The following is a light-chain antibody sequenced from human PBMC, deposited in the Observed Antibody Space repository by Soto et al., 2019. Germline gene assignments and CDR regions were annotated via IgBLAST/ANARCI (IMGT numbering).Light chain of an antibody. J-gene: IGLJ1*01. CDR2: EVN. V-gene: IGLV2-14*03. Sequence: VLTQPASVSGSPGQSITISCGGTSSDVGAYIYVSWYQQFPGKAPKLILYEVNNRPSGVSNRFSGSKSDTTASLTISGLQPEDEADYYCSAYSDIDTKVFGTGTKVTVL. CDR3: SAYSDIDTKV. CDR1: SSDVGAYIY.